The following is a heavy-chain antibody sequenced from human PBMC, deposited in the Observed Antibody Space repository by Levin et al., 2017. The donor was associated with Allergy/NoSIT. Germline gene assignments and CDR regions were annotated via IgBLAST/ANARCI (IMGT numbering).Heavy chain of an antibody. CDR3: AKGVDYGGRNWFDP. CDR1: GFTFSNFA. CDR2: ISGSGDST. J-gene: IGHJ5*02. V-gene: IGHV3-23*01. D-gene: IGHD4-23*01. Sequence: PGGSLRLSCAASGFTFSNFAMNWVRQAPGKGLEWVSDISGSGDSTHYADSVKGRFTISRDNSKNTLYLQMNSLRVEDTAVYYCAKGVDYGGRNWFDPWGQGTLVTVSS.